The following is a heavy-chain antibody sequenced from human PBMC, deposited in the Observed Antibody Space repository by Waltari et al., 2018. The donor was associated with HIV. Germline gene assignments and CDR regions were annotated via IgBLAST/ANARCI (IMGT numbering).Heavy chain of an antibody. D-gene: IGHD6-19*01. J-gene: IGHJ4*02. CDR2: IIPILGIA. CDR3: ARWAGTTSVFDY. CDR1: GGTFSRYA. V-gene: IGHV1-69*02. Sequence: QVQLVQSGAEVKKPGPSVKVPCKASGGTFSRYAISWVRQAPGQGLEWMGRIIPILGIANYAQKFQGRVTITADKSTSTAYMELSSLRSEDTAVYYCARWAGTTSVFDYWGQGTLVTVSS.